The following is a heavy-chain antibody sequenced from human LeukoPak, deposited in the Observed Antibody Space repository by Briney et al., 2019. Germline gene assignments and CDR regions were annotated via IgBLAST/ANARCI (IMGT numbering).Heavy chain of an antibody. V-gene: IGHV3-74*01. CDR3: AKGSRYYMDV. Sequence: GGSLRLSCAASGFTFSTYWMHWVRQAPGKGLVWVSRINSDGSNTNYADSVKGRFTISRDNAKNTLSLQMNSLRAEDTALYYCAKGSRYYMDVWGKGTTVTVSS. J-gene: IGHJ6*03. CDR2: INSDGSNT. CDR1: GFTFSTYW.